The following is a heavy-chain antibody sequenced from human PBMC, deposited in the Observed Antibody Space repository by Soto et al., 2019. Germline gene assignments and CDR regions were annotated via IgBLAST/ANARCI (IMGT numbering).Heavy chain of an antibody. CDR2: IIPIFGTA. CDR3: ARFRPPTIFGVFISPFDP. Sequence: QVQLVQSGAEVKKPGSSVKVSCKASGGTFSSYAISWVRQAPGQGLEWMGGIIPIFGTANYAQKFQGRVTITADESTSTAYMELSSLRSEDTAVYYCARFRPPTIFGVFISPFDPWGQGTLVTVSS. J-gene: IGHJ5*02. V-gene: IGHV1-69*01. CDR1: GGTFSSYA. D-gene: IGHD3-3*01.